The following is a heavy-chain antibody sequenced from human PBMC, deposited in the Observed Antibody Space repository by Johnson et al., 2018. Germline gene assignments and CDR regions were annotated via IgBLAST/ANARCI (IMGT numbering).Heavy chain of an antibody. J-gene: IGHJ3*02. CDR2: IYYNGRTT. D-gene: IGHD3-10*01. Sequence: QVQLQESGPGLVKXSETLSLTCTVSGGSISRFYWSWIRRPPGKGLEWIGYIYYNGRTTTYNPSIKSRVTMSVETSKTQLSLKLGTVTAADTAVYYCGRFGPPVPGVRQNDAFDIWGQGTVVTVSS. V-gene: IGHV4-59*01. CDR3: GRFGPPVPGVRQNDAFDI. CDR1: GGSISRFY.